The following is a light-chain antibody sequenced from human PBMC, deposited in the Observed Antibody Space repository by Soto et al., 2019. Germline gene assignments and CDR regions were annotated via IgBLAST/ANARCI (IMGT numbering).Light chain of an antibody. J-gene: IGLJ1*01. V-gene: IGLV2-8*01. CDR2: EVT. Sequence: QSALTQPPSASGSPGQSVTISCTGNSSDVANYNFVSWYQQRPGKAPKLMIYEVTKRPSGVPDRFSGSKSGNTASLTVSGLQAEDEADYYCSSYAGSNNPYVFGPGTKMTVL. CDR3: SSYAGSNNPYV. CDR1: SSDVANYNF.